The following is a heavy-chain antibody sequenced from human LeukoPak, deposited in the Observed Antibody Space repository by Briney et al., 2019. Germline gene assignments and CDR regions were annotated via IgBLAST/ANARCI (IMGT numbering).Heavy chain of an antibody. D-gene: IGHD5-24*01. V-gene: IGHV3-7*01. CDR2: IKQGGGET. Sequence: GGSLRLSWAASGFTFSNYWMNWVRQAPGKGLEWVANIKQGGGETYNVDSVKGRFSISRDNAKNSLYLQMNSLRAEDTAVYYCARGADGAFDYWGQGIVVTVSP. CDR1: GFTFSNYW. J-gene: IGHJ4*02. CDR3: ARGADGAFDY.